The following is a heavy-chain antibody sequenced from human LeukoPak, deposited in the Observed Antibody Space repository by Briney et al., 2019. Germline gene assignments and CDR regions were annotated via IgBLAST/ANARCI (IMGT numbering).Heavy chain of an antibody. CDR2: IRSSSSYI. J-gene: IGHJ4*02. D-gene: IGHD2/OR15-2a*01. V-gene: IGHV3-21*01. Sequence: GGSLRLSCAASGLTFGIYTMHWVRQAPGKGLEWVSSIRSSSSYIYFADSVKGRFTISRDNAKNSPYLQMNSLRAEDTAVYYCARDFYRFDYWGQGTLVTVSS. CDR3: ARDFYRFDY. CDR1: GLTFGIYT.